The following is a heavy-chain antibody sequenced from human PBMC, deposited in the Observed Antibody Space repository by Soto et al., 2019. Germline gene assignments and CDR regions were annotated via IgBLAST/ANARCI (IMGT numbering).Heavy chain of an antibody. J-gene: IGHJ3*02. Sequence: ASVKVSCKASGYTFTSYGISWVRQAPGQGLEWMGWISAYNGNTNYAQKLQGRVTMTTDTSTSTAYMELRSLRSDDTAVYYCARDRGLYYSGGSCYSSAFDIWGQGTMVTVSS. CDR3: ARDRGLYYSGGSCYSSAFDI. CDR2: ISAYNGNT. D-gene: IGHD2-15*01. V-gene: IGHV1-18*01. CDR1: GYTFTSYG.